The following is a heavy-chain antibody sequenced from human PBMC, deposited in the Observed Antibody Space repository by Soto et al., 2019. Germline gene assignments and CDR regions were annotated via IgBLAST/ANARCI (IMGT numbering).Heavy chain of an antibody. V-gene: IGHV3-23*01. CDR2: ISGSGGST. J-gene: IGHJ4*02. Sequence: EVQLLESGGGLVQPGGSLRLSCAASGFTFSSYAMSWVRQAPGKGLEWVSAISGSGGSTYYADSVKGRFTISRENSKNTLYLQMNSLRAEDTAVYYCAKDRFDVGAERLDYWGQGTLVTVSS. D-gene: IGHD1-26*01. CDR1: GFTFSSYA. CDR3: AKDRFDVGAERLDY.